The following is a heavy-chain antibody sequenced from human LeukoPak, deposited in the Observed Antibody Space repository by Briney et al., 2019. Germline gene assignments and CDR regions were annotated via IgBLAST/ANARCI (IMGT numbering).Heavy chain of an antibody. CDR1: GYSINSGYY. J-gene: IGHJ4*02. V-gene: IGHV4-38-2*02. D-gene: IGHD7-27*01. CDR3: ARFSPRAMGNYLDF. Sequence: SETLSLTCTVSGYSINSGYYWSWIRQPPGKRLEWIGSIYYSGSTYSNPTLKSRLTISVDTSKNQISLNLTSVTAADAAVYYCARFSPRAMGNYLDFWGQGTLVTVSS. CDR2: IYYSGST.